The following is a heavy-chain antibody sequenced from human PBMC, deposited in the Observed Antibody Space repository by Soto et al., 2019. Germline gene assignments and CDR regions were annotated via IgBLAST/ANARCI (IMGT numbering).Heavy chain of an antibody. CDR1: GDSVSSNSAA. J-gene: IGHJ5*02. CDR2: TYYRSKWYN. CDR3: ARGTSIAVAGTPPGWFDP. D-gene: IGHD6-19*01. V-gene: IGHV6-1*01. Sequence: SQTLSLTCAISGDSVSSNSAAWNWIRRSPSRGLEWLGRTYYRSKWYNDYAVSVKSRITINPDTSKNQFSLQLNSVTPEDTAVYYCARGTSIAVAGTPPGWFDPWGQGTLVTVS.